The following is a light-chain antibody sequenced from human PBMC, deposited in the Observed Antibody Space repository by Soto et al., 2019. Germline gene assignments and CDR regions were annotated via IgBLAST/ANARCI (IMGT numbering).Light chain of an antibody. CDR2: EVN. V-gene: IGLV2-8*01. CDR3: TSYAGSPIWG. Sequence: QSALTQPPSASGSPGQSVTISCTGTSSDFGAYNYVSWYQQYPGKAPKLMIYEVNKRPSGVPDRVSGSKSGKTASLTVSGLQPEDEADYHCTSYAGSPIWGFGGGTTLTVL. CDR1: SSDFGAYNY. J-gene: IGLJ3*02.